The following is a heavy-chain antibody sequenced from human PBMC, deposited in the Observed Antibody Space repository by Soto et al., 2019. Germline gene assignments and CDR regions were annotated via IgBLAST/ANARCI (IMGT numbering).Heavy chain of an antibody. D-gene: IGHD2-2*01. J-gene: IGHJ4*02. V-gene: IGHV1-69*06. CDR3: ASTQGYCSSTSCSHFDY. Sequence: QVQLVQSGAEVKKPGSSVKVSCKASGGTFSSYAISWVRQAPGQGLEWMGGIIPIFGTANYAQKFQGRVTITADKSTSTAYMELSSLRSEDTAVYYCASTQGYCSSTSCSHFDYWGLGTLVTVSS. CDR1: GGTFSSYA. CDR2: IIPIFGTA.